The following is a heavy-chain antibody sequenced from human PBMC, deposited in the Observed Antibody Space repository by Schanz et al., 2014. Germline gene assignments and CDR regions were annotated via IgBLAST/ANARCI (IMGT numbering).Heavy chain of an antibody. CDR2: FDAHDGRA. CDR3: AKTLFPGGTQTFGN. D-gene: IGHD2-8*02. CDR1: GFSFGNYG. J-gene: IGHJ4*02. V-gene: IGHV3-23*01. Sequence: EVQLLESGGGLVQPGGSLRLSCEASGFSFGNYGMSWVRKAPGKGLEWVSGFDAHDGRAYYADSAKGRFTISRDNSKSTLYVEMNSLRVEDTAVYYCAKTLFPGGTQTFGNWGRGTLVTVSS.